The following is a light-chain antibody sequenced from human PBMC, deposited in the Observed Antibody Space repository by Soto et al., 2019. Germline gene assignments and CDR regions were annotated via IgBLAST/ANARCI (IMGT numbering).Light chain of an antibody. Sequence: EIILTQSPDTLSLSPGERATLSCRASQTVSSNYLAWCQQRPRQAPRLLIYGASTRAAGIPDRFSGSGSGTEFTLTITRLEPEDSAVYFCQQYTGPPTTFGQGTRLEIK. CDR3: QQYTGPPTT. CDR1: QTVSSNY. V-gene: IGKV3-20*01. CDR2: GAS. J-gene: IGKJ5*01.